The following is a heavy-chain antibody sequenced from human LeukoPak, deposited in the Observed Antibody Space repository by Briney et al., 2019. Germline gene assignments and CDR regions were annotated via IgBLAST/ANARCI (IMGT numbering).Heavy chain of an antibody. CDR1: GYTFTSYG. V-gene: IGHV1-18*01. Sequence: ASVKVSCKASGYTFTSYGISWVCQTPGQGVERMGWITAYNGNTNYAQKLQGRVTMPTDTSTSTAYMELRSLRCDDTAVYYCARSSGDSGSYYYYGMDVWGQGTTVTVSS. CDR3: ARSSGDSGSYYYYGMDV. J-gene: IGHJ6*02. D-gene: IGHD1-26*01. CDR2: ITAYNGNT.